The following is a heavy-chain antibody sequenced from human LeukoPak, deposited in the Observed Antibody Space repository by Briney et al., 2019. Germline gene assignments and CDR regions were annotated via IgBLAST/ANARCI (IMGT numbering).Heavy chain of an antibody. CDR3: ARLRVPPARGAFDC. CDR1: SDSISNYF. J-gene: IGHJ3*01. CDR2: ISASGSS. Sequence: SETLSLTCTFSSDSISNYFWSWIRQPAGKGLEWIGRISASGSSNYNPSLKSRVTMSLDTSKNQFSLKLTSVTAADTAVYYCARLRVPPARGAFDCWGQGTMVTVAS. D-gene: IGHD6-6*01. V-gene: IGHV4-4*07.